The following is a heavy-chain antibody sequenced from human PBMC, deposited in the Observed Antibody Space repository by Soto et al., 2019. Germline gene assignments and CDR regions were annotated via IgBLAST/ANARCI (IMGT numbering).Heavy chain of an antibody. D-gene: IGHD3-10*01. J-gene: IGHJ4*02. CDR1: GFTFSSYE. CDR2: ISSSGSTI. V-gene: IGHV3-48*03. Sequence: GGSLRLSCAASGFTFSSYEMNWVRQAPGKGLEWVSYISSSGSTIYYADSVKGRFTISRDNAKNSLYLQMNSLRAEDTAVYYCAREGVRGVNDYWGQGTLVTVSS. CDR3: AREGVRGVNDY.